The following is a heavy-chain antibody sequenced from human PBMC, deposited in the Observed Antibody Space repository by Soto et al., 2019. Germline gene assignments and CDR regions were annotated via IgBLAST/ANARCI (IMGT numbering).Heavy chain of an antibody. Sequence: QVQLVQSGAGVQKPGASVKVSCEASGYRFTAYYMHWVRQAPGQELEWMAIINPSSGVANYAQRFQGRLTMTRHTSASTVYMELSRLRSEDTAVYYCASSTPLRECPGGDCSHFDYWGQGTLVTVS. CDR3: ASSTPLRECPGGDCSHFDY. V-gene: IGHV1-46*01. CDR2: INPSSGVA. CDR1: GYRFTAYY. D-gene: IGHD2-21*02. J-gene: IGHJ4*02.